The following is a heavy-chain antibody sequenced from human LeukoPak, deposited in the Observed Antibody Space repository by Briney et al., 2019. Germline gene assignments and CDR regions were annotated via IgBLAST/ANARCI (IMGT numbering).Heavy chain of an antibody. CDR1: GGSISSGSYY. V-gene: IGHV4-61*02. J-gene: IGHJ3*02. D-gene: IGHD3-22*01. CDR3: ARNYYDSSGYYGGLAFDI. Sequence: SETLSLTCTVSGGSISSGSYYWSWIRQPAGKGLEWIGRIYTSGSTNYNPSLKSRVTISVDTSKNQFSLKLSSVTAADTAVYYCARNYYDSSGYYGGLAFDIWGQGTMVTVSS. CDR2: IYTSGST.